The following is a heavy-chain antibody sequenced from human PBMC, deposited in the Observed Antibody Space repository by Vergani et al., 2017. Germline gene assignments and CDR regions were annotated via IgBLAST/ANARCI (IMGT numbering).Heavy chain of an antibody. CDR3: AKAQLVRTGAFDL. J-gene: IGHJ3*01. D-gene: IGHD1-1*01. V-gene: IGHV3-9*01. Sequence: EVQLVESGGGLVQPGRSLRLSCAASGFTFDDYAMHWVRQGPGKGLEWVSGISWNSGNIGYADSVKGRFTISRDNAKNSLYLQMNSLRAEDTALYYCAKAQLVRTGAFDLWGQGTMVTVSS. CDR1: GFTFDDYA. CDR2: ISWNSGNI.